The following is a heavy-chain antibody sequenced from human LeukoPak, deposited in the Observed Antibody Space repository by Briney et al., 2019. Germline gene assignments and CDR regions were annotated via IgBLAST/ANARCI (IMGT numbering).Heavy chain of an antibody. CDR3: AKDLISWELPAAKGFDY. V-gene: IGHV3-23*01. CDR2: ISGSGGST. D-gene: IGHD1-26*01. J-gene: IGHJ4*02. CDR1: GFTFSSYA. Sequence: GGSLRLSCAASGFTFSSYAMSWVRQAPGKGLEWVSAISGSGGSTYYADSVKGRFTISRDNSKNPLYLQMNSLRAEDTAVYYCAKDLISWELPAAKGFDYWGQRALVTVSS.